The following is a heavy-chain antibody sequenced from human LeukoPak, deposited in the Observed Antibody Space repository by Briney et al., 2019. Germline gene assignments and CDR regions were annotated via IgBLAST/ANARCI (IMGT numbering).Heavy chain of an antibody. J-gene: IGHJ5*02. CDR3: ASEINYYDSSGLP. Sequence: PGGSLRLSCAASGFTFSSYSMNWVRQAPGKGLEGVSSISSSSSYIYYADSVKGRFTISRDNAKNSLYLQMNSLRAEDTAVYYCASEINYYDSSGLPWGQGTLVTVSS. V-gene: IGHV3-21*01. CDR1: GFTFSSYS. D-gene: IGHD3-22*01. CDR2: ISSSSSYI.